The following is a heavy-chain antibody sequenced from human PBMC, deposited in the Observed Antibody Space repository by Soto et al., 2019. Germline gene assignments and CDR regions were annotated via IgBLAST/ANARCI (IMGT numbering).Heavy chain of an antibody. D-gene: IGHD3-16*01. V-gene: IGHV3-21*01. Sequence: PGGSLRLSCAASGFTFSSYSMNWVRQAPGKGLEWVSSISSSSSYIYYADSVKRRFTISRDNAKNSLYLQMNSLRAEDTAVYYCARDFMLLRLGAPDYWGQGTLVTV. CDR1: GFTFSSYS. J-gene: IGHJ4*02. CDR3: ARDFMLLRLGAPDY. CDR2: ISSSSSYI.